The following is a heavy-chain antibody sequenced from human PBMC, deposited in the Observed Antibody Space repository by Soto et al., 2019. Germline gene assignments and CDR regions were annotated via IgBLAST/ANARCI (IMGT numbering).Heavy chain of an antibody. CDR3: AKYPVPQLLPSWWFDP. Sequence: EVQLLESGGGLVQPGGSLRLSCAASGFAFGAYAMTWVRQAPGKGLEWVSVISGAGGNTYYADSVKGRFTVSRDNSKKMLYLEMNSLRVEDTAIYYCAKYPVPQLLPSWWFDPWGQGTRVTGSS. CDR1: GFAFGAYA. CDR2: ISGAGGNT. V-gene: IGHV3-23*01. J-gene: IGHJ5*02. D-gene: IGHD2-2*01.